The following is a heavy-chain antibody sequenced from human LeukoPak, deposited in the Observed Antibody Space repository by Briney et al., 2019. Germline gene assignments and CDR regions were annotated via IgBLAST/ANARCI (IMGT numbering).Heavy chain of an antibody. CDR2: IKQDGSEK. J-gene: IGHJ4*02. V-gene: IGHV3-7*01. CDR3: ARRSYHDSSGYYSFDY. D-gene: IGHD3-22*01. CDR1: GFTFSSYW. Sequence: PGGSLRLSCAASGFTFSSYWMSWVRQAPGKGLEWVANIKQDGSEKYYVDSVKGRFTISRDNAKNSLYLQMNSLRAEDTAVYYCARRSYHDSSGYYSFDYWGQGTLVTVSS.